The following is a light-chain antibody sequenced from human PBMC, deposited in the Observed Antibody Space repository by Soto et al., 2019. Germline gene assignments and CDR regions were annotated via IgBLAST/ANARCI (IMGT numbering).Light chain of an antibody. V-gene: IGKV3-15*01. CDR2: DAS. CDR1: QSVGSN. CDR3: QQYNNWPPMYT. J-gene: IGKJ2*01. Sequence: ELVMTQSPVTLSVSPGERATLSCRASQSVGSNLDWYQQKPGQAPRLLIYDASTRATGIPARFSGSGSGTEFTLTISSLQSEDFAVYYCQQYNNWPPMYTFGQGTKLEIK.